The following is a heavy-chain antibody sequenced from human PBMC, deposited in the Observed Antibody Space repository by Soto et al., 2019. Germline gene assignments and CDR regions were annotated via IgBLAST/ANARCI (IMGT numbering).Heavy chain of an antibody. CDR3: AKDFEWFGELSGYDYGMDV. V-gene: IGHV3-30*18. CDR2: ISYDGSNK. J-gene: IGHJ6*01. CDR1: GFTFSSYG. Sequence: QVQLVESGGGVVQPGRSLRLSCAASGFTFSSYGMHWVRQAPGKGLEWVAVISYDGSNKYYADSVKGRFTISRDNSKNTLYLQMNSLRAEDTAVYYCAKDFEWFGELSGYDYGMDVW. D-gene: IGHD3-10*01.